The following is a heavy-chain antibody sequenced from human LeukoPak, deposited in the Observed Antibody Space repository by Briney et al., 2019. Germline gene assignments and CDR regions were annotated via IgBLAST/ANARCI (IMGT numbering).Heavy chain of an antibody. Sequence: GRSLRLSCAASGFTFSSYGIHWVRQAPGKGLEWVAAISYDGSNKYYADSVKGRFTISRDNSKNTLYLQMNSLRAEDTAVYYCAKRFGWTADSYYYYGMDVWGQGTTVTVSS. CDR3: AKRFGWTADSYYYYGMDV. CDR1: GFTFSSYG. D-gene: IGHD3-16*01. CDR2: ISYDGSNK. V-gene: IGHV3-30*18. J-gene: IGHJ6*02.